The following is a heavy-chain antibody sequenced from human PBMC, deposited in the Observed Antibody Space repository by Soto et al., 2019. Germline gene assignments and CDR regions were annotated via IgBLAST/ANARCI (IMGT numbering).Heavy chain of an antibody. V-gene: IGHV1-2*02. D-gene: IGHD1-7*01. J-gene: IGHJ4*02. CDR3: GRGRSGELVVFY. CDR1: GYTFTGYY. CDR2: ISPKSGGT. Sequence: QVQLVQSGAEVKDSGASVKVSCKASGYTFTGYYIHWVRQAPGQWLEWVGEISPKSGGTRYAQKFQGRVTMTKDTSINTVYMELSNLSPDDTTVYYCGRGRSGELVVFYWGQGTLVTV.